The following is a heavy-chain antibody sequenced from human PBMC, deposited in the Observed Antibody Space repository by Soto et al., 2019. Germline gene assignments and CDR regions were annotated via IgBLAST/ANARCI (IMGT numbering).Heavy chain of an antibody. J-gene: IGHJ6*02. V-gene: IGHV4-30-4*01. CDR2: IHSTGSA. Sequence: SETLSLTCTVSGDSISSGDYYWIWIRQPPGMGLEWVGHIHSTGSAYFNPTLKSRLSISKDTSKNQFSLSLNSVTAADTAVYFCERTGVSSSAYYYYAMDVWGQGTTV. CDR3: ERTGVSSSAYYYYAMDV. D-gene: IGHD6-6*01. CDR1: GDSISSGDYY.